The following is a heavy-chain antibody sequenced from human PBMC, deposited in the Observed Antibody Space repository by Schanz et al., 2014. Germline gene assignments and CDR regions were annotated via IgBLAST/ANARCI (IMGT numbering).Heavy chain of an antibody. J-gene: IGHJ4*02. Sequence: QVQLVQSGAEVMKPGSSVKVSCKASGGTFSSYTINWVRQAPGQGLEWMGWMNPSTGNRGYAQNFHGRVTMTRDTSLKTADMERTDLKVEDVGLYYLGIHYGDRHLWGQGTLIAVSS. V-gene: IGHV1-8*02. D-gene: IGHD4-17*01. CDR2: MNPSTGNR. CDR1: GGTFSSYT. CDR3: GIHYGDRHL.